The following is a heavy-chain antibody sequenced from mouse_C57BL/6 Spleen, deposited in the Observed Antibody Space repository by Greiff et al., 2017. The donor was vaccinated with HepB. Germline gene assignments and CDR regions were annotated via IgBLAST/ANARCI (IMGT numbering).Heavy chain of an antibody. D-gene: IGHD2-3*01. V-gene: IGHV1-61*01. J-gene: IGHJ2*01. Sequence: QVQLQQPGAELVRPGSSVKLSCKASGYTFTSYWMDWVKQRPGQGLEWIGNIYPSDSETHYNQKFKDKATLTVDKSSSTAYMQLSSLTSEDSAVYYCARGYDGYYRYYFDYWGQGTTLTVSS. CDR1: GYTFTSYW. CDR2: IYPSDSET. CDR3: ARGYDGYYRYYFDY.